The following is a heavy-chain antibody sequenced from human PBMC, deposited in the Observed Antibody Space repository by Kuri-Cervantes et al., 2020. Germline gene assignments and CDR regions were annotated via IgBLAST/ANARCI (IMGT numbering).Heavy chain of an antibody. Sequence: ASVKVSCKASGYTFTGYYMHGVRQAPGQGLEWMGWINPNSGGTNCAQKFQGWVTMTGDTSISTAYMELSKLRSDDTAVYYCARERGSRLPTQTGSVGDFDYWGQGTLVTVSS. D-gene: IGHD1-26*01. V-gene: IGHV1-2*04. J-gene: IGHJ4*02. CDR1: GYTFTGYY. CDR3: ARERGSRLPTQTGSVGDFDY. CDR2: INPNSGGT.